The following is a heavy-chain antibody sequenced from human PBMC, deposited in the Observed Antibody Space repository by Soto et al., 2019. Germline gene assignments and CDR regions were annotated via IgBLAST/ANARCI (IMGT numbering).Heavy chain of an antibody. CDR1: GGSISSGGYS. J-gene: IGHJ5*02. D-gene: IGHD2-2*01. CDR2: IYHSGST. Sequence: SLETPCLTCAVSGGSISSGGYSWSWIRQPPGKGLEWIGYIYHSGSTYYNPSLKSRVTISVDRSKNQFSLKLSSVTAADTAVYYCARVPDRWGQGTLVTVSS. V-gene: IGHV4-30-2*01. CDR3: ARVPDR.